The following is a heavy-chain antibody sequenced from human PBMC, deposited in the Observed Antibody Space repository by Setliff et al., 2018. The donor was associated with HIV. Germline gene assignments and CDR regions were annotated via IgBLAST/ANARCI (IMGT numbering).Heavy chain of an antibody. D-gene: IGHD2-15*01. J-gene: IGHJ6*03. V-gene: IGHV3-33*01. CDR1: GFTLSNYG. CDR2: IWYDGSNK. Sequence: PGGSLRLSCAASGFTLSNYGMHWVRQAPGKGLEWVAVIWYDGSNKYYADSVKGRSTISRDTSKDPLYLQMNSLRAEDTAVYYCARVVGVAPYYYMDVWGKGTTVTVSS. CDR3: ARVVGVAPYYYMDV.